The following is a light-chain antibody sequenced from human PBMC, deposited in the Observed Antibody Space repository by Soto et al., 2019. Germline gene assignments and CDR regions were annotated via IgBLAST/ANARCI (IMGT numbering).Light chain of an antibody. V-gene: IGLV3-21*02. CDR2: DDG. Sequence: SSELTQPPSVSVAPGQTARITCGGHNIGSRSVHWYQQKPGQAPVLVVYDDGDRPSGIPERFSGSNSGNTATLTISRVEAGDEADYYCQVWDYSSDHYVFGTGTKLTVL. CDR3: QVWDYSSDHYV. J-gene: IGLJ1*01. CDR1: NIGSRS.